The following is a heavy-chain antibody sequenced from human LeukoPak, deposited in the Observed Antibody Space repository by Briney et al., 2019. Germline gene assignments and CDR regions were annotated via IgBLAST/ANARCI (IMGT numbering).Heavy chain of an antibody. CDR1: GFTFSSYW. CDR2: IKQDGSEK. D-gene: IGHD3-22*01. Sequence: PGGSLRLSCAASGFTFSSYWMSWVRQAPGKGLEWVANIKQDGSEKYYVDSVKGRFTISRDNAKNSLYLQMNSLRAEDTAVYYCARGTTYYYDSSGYYGQLDAFDIWGQGTMVTVSS. V-gene: IGHV3-7*01. CDR3: ARGTTYYYDSSGYYGQLDAFDI. J-gene: IGHJ3*02.